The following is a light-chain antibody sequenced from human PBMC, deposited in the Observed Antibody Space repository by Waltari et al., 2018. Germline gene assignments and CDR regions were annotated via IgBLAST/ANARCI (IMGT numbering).Light chain of an antibody. J-gene: IGLJ2*01. V-gene: IGLV1-36*01. Sequence: QSALTQPPSVSGAPRQRVTISCSGTSSNIGDSAVNWYQQLPGKPPKLVIYYDALAPSGVSDRFSGSKSGSSASLAISGLQSEDEAVYFCAAWDISLNNLLFGGGTKLTVL. CDR3: AAWDISLNNLL. CDR2: YDA. CDR1: SSNIGDSA.